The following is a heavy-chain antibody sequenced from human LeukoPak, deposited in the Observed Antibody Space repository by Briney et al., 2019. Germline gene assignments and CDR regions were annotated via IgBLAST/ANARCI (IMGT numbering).Heavy chain of an antibody. Sequence: GASVKVSCKASGYTFTSYDINWVRQATGQGLEWMGWMNPNSGNTSYAQKFQGRVTMTRDTSTSTVYMELSSLRSEDTAVYYCARDYLRRDDSSGYYPDYWGQGTLVTVSS. D-gene: IGHD3-22*01. V-gene: IGHV1-8*01. CDR1: GYTFTSYD. J-gene: IGHJ4*02. CDR2: MNPNSGNT. CDR3: ARDYLRRDDSSGYYPDY.